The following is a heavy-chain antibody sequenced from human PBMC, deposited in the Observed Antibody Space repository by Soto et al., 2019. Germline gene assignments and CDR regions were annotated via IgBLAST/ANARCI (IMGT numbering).Heavy chain of an antibody. CDR3: ARSTHVWGSQTVY. D-gene: IGHD3-16*01. Sequence: QVQLVQSGAEVKKPGSSVKVSCKASGGTFSSYTISWVRQAPGQGLEWMGRIIPILGIANYEQKFQGRVTITADQSTSTAYMELSNLRSEDTAVYYCARSTHVWGSQTVYWGEGTLVTVSS. V-gene: IGHV1-69*02. J-gene: IGHJ4*02. CDR1: GGTFSSYT. CDR2: IIPILGIA.